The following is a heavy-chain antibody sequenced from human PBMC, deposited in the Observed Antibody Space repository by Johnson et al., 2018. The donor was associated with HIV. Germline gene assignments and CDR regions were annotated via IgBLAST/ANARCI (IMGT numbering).Heavy chain of an antibody. CDR2: IYSGGST. J-gene: IGHJ3*02. V-gene: IGHV3-66*01. Sequence: VQLVESGGGLVQPGGSLRLSCAASGFTISSNYMSWVRQAPGKGLEWVSVIYSGGSTYYADSVKGRCTISRDNSKNTLFLQMNSLRPKDTAVYFCAREQQLNLDAFDIWGQGTMVTVSS. CDR3: AREQQLNLDAFDI. CDR1: GFTISSNY. D-gene: IGHD6-13*01.